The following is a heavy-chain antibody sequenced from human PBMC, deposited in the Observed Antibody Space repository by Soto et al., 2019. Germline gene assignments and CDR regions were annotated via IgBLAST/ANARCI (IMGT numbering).Heavy chain of an antibody. CDR1: GYTFTSYY. Sequence: ASLKGSCKASGYTFTSYYMHWVRQAPGQGLEWMGIINPSGGSTSYAQKFQGRVTMTRDTSTSTVYMELSSLRSEDTAVYYCARGITMIVVVIPGAFDIWGQGTMVTVSS. CDR3: ARGITMIVVVIPGAFDI. J-gene: IGHJ3*02. CDR2: INPSGGST. D-gene: IGHD3-22*01. V-gene: IGHV1-46*01.